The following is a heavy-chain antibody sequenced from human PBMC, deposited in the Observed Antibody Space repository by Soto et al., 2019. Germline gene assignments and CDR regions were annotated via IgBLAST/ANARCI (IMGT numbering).Heavy chain of an antibody. CDR3: TRLIGNSWLDS. Sequence: QVQLQQSGPGLVRPSQTLSLTCAISGESVSTNDATWDWIRQSPSRGLEWLGRTYYRSKWYNDYAESVKGRITINPDTFNNQLSLHLNSVTPDDTAVYYCTRLIGNSWLDSWGQGTLVTVSS. CDR2: TYYRSKWYN. D-gene: IGHD2-8*01. V-gene: IGHV6-1*01. J-gene: IGHJ5*01. CDR1: GESVSTNDAT.